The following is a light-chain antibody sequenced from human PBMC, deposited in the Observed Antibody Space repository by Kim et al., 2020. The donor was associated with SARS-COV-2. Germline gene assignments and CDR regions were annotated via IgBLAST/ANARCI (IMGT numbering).Light chain of an antibody. CDR3: QLWDSGTDHVI. J-gene: IGLJ2*01. CDR1: NIGDKG. Sequence: APGSSARITCGGYNIGDKGVQWYQQKPGLAPLLVIYYDTDRPSGIPERFSGSNSGNTATLTISSVEAGDEADYNCQLWDSGTDHVIFGGGTQLTVL. CDR2: YDT. V-gene: IGLV3-21*04.